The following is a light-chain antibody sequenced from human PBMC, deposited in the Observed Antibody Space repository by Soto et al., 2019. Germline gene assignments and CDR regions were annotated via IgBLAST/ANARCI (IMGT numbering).Light chain of an antibody. J-gene: IGKJ1*01. CDR3: PQYSCHPRT. CDR1: QSGFYTPNAKNY. Sequence: ECLAGSLGGRASMNCRSRQSGFYTPNAKNYLAWYQQKPGQPPRLLIYWASTRESGVPDRFSGSGSGTDFTLTISRLQAEDVTVYYCPQYSCHPRTFGQRTKVDVK. CDR2: WAS. V-gene: IGKV4-1*01.